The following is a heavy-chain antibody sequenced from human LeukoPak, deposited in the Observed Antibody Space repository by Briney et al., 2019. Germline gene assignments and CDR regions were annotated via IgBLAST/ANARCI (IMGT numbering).Heavy chain of an antibody. J-gene: IGHJ4*02. D-gene: IGHD6-19*01. CDR2: IVTSGNT. CDR1: GFNVNDNY. Sequence: GGSLRLSCVASGFNVNDNYMRWVRQAPGKGLEWVSVIVTSGNTYHADSVKGRFTISRDNSKNTVYLQMNSLRAEDTAVYYCARDPRIAVAEYYFDYWGQGTLVTVSS. CDR3: ARDPRIAVAEYYFDY. V-gene: IGHV3-53*01.